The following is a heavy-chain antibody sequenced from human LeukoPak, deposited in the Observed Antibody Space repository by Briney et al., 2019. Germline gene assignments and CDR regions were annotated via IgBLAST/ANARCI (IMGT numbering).Heavy chain of an antibody. CDR3: ARPYGGNDVAFDI. V-gene: IGHV5-51*01. D-gene: IGHD4-23*01. CDR2: IYPGDSDT. Sequence: GESHKISCKGSGYIFTNYWIAWERQMPGKGLEWMGIIYPGDSDTRYSPSFQGQVTISVDNSIRTAYLQWSSLKASDTAMYFCARPYGGNDVAFDIWGQGTMVTVSS. CDR1: GYIFTNYW. J-gene: IGHJ3*02.